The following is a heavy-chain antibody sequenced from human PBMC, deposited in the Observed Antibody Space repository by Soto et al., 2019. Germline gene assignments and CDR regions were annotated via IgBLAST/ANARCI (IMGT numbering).Heavy chain of an antibody. J-gene: IGHJ4*02. V-gene: IGHV4-34*01. CDR1: GGSFSGYY. Sequence: QVQLQQWGAGLLKPSETLSLTCAVYGGSFSGYYWSWIRQPPGKGLEWIGEINHSGSTNYNPSLKSRVTISVDTSKNQFSLKLSSVTAADTAVYYCARGRRITMVRGVIDLFDYWGLGTLVTVSS. D-gene: IGHD3-10*01. CDR3: ARGRRITMVRGVIDLFDY. CDR2: INHSGST.